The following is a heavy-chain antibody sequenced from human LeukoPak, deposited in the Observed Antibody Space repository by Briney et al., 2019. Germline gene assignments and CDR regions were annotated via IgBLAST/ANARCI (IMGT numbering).Heavy chain of an antibody. CDR3: ARVGPVTGTTGYNPNYYYYGMDV. CDR1: GGTFSSYA. Sequence: SVNVSCKASGGTFSSYAISWVRQAPGQGLEWMGGIIPIFGTANYAQKFQGRVTITADESTSTAYMELSSLRSEDTAVYYCARVGPVTGTTGYNPNYYYYGMDVWGQGTTVTVSS. CDR2: IIPIFGTA. D-gene: IGHD1-7*01. J-gene: IGHJ6*02. V-gene: IGHV1-69*13.